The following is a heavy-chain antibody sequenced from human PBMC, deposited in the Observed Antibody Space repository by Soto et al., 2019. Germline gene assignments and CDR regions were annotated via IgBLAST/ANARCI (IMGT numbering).Heavy chain of an antibody. D-gene: IGHD2-2*01. V-gene: IGHV4-59*12. J-gene: IGHJ4*02. CDR2: IYYSGST. CDR3: AKDRRRSSTSCSKLADY. Sequence: SETLSLTCTVSGGSISSYYXSWIRQPPGKGLEWIGYIYYSGSTNYNPSLKSRVTISVDTSKNQFSLRAEDTAVYYCAKDRRRSSTSCSKLADYWGQGTLVTVSS. CDR1: GGSISSYY.